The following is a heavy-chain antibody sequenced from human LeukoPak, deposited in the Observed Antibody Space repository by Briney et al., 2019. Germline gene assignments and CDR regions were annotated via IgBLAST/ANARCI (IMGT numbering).Heavy chain of an antibody. CDR2: IYYSGST. Sequence: PSETLSLTCTVSGGSISSGGYYWRWIRQPPGKGLEWIGYIYYSGSTNYNPSLKSRVTISVDTSKNQFSLKLSSVTAADTAVYYCARSRSAMTRRVDYWGQGTLVTVSS. CDR3: ARSRSAMTRRVDY. D-gene: IGHD5-18*01. J-gene: IGHJ4*02. CDR1: GGSISSGGYY. V-gene: IGHV4-61*08.